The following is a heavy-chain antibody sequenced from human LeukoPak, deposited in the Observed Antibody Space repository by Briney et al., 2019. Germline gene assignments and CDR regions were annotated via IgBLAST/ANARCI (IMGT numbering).Heavy chain of an antibody. V-gene: IGHV3-48*01. CDR3: GSAFNYYDSSGYSNY. Sequence: GGSLRLSCAASGFTFSSYSMNWVRQAPGKGLEWVSYISSSSSTIYYADSVKGRFTISRDNAKNSLYLQMNSLRAEDTAVYYCGSAFNYYDSSGYSNYWGQGTLVTVSS. J-gene: IGHJ4*02. CDR1: GFTFSSYS. CDR2: ISSSSSTI. D-gene: IGHD3-22*01.